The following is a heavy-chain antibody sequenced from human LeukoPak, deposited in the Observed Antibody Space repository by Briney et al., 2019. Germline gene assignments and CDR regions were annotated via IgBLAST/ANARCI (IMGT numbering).Heavy chain of an antibody. CDR3: ARDVHGDYGSGWFDP. J-gene: IGHJ5*02. D-gene: IGHD4-17*01. Sequence: SSVKVSCKTSGGTFNNSAISWVRQAPGQGLEWLGGIMPLFGTAGYAQKFQGRGTITKDESTRTAYLELTSLTSDDTAVYYCARDVHGDYGSGWFDPWGQGTLVSVSS. CDR2: IMPLFGTA. V-gene: IGHV1-69*05. CDR1: GGTFNNSA.